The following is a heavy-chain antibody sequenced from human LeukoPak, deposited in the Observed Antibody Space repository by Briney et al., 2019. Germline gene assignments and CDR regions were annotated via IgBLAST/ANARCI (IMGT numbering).Heavy chain of an antibody. V-gene: IGHV1-2*02. D-gene: IGHD3-22*01. Sequence: ASVKVSCKASGYTFTGYYMHWVRQAPGQGLEWMGWINPNSGGTNYAQKFQGRVTMTRDTSISTAYMELSRLRSDDTAVYYCARGTYYYDSSGSKDYWGQGTLVTVSS. CDR1: GYTFTGYY. CDR2: INPNSGGT. J-gene: IGHJ4*02. CDR3: ARGTYYYDSSGSKDY.